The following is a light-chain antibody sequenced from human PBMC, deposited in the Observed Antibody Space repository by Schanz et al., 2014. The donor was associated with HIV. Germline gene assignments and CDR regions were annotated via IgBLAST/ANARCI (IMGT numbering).Light chain of an antibody. CDR3: QQCVTYPYT. V-gene: IGKV1-5*03. J-gene: IGKJ2*01. CDR2: RTS. CDR1: QSIGNS. Sequence: DIQLTQSPSILSASVGDEVTITCRASQSIGNSLAWFQQKPGRAPKLLLYRTSTLESGVPSRFSGSGSGTSFTLTITSLQPDDFATYYCQQCVTYPYTFGQGTKLDIK.